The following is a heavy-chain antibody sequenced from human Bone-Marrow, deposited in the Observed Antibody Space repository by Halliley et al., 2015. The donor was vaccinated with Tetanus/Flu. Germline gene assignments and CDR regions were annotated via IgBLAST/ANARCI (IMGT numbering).Heavy chain of an antibody. CDR1: SGSLSGYY. CDR2: IYYSGNT. V-gene: IGHV4-59*08. Sequence: TLSLTCTVSSGSLSGYYWSWIRQPPGKGLQWIGYIYYSGNTYYNPSLNSQVPISLDTSKNRFSLKLNSLTAADTAMYYCAREKSAHAPAPLDLWGQGTLATVSS. CDR3: AREKSAHAPAPLDL. J-gene: IGHJ5*02.